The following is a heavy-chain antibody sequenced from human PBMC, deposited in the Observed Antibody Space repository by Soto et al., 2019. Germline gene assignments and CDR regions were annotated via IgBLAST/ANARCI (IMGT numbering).Heavy chain of an antibody. CDR1: GFTFSSYG. V-gene: IGHV3-30*18. CDR3: AKSPVSGYDYYYGMDV. J-gene: IGHJ6*02. CDR2: ISYDGSNK. Sequence: QVQLVESGGGVVQPGRSLRLSCAASGFTFSSYGMHWVRQAPGKGLEWVAVISYDGSNKYYADSVKGRFTISRDNSKNTLYLPMNSLRAEDTAVYYCAKSPVSGYDYYYGMDVWGQGTTVTVSS. D-gene: IGHD3-10*01.